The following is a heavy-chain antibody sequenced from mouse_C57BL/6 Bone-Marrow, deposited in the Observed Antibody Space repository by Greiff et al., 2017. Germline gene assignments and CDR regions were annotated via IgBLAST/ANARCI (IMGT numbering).Heavy chain of an antibody. J-gene: IGHJ2*01. Sequence: QVQLQQPGAELVKPGASVKMSCKASGYTFTSYWITWVKQRPGQGLEWIGDIYPGSGSTNYNEKFKSKATLTVDTSSSTAYMQLSSLTSEDSAVYYCARIYYGSSYEGDYWGQGTTLTGSS. D-gene: IGHD1-1*01. CDR1: GYTFTSYW. CDR2: IYPGSGST. CDR3: ARIYYGSSYEGDY. V-gene: IGHV1-55*01.